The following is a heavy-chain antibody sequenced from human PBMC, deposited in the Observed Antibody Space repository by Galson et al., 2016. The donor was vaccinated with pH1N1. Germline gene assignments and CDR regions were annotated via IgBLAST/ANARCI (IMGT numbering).Heavy chain of an antibody. CDR3: ATAGGCDWYFGL. Sequence: SLRLSCAASGFTFTTNGMHWVRQAPGKGLEWVAVIWYDGSLKYYADSVKGRFTISRDNSKNTVYLQMNSLRGEDTASYYCATAGGCDWYFGLWGRGTLVTGSP. V-gene: IGHV3-33*01. CDR2: IWYDGSLK. J-gene: IGHJ2*01. CDR1: GFTFTTNG. D-gene: IGHD3-16*01.